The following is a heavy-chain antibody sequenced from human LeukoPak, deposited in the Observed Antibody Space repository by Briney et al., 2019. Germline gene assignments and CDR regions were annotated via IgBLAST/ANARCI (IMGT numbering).Heavy chain of an antibody. Sequence: ASVKVSCKASGGTFSSYAINWVRQAPGQGLEWMGRIIPILGIANYAQKFQGRVTITADKSTSTAYMELSSLRSEDTAVYYCASAYGDYEMDYWGQGTLVTVSS. CDR2: IIPILGIA. CDR3: ASAYGDYEMDY. V-gene: IGHV1-69*04. J-gene: IGHJ4*02. D-gene: IGHD4-17*01. CDR1: GGTFSSYA.